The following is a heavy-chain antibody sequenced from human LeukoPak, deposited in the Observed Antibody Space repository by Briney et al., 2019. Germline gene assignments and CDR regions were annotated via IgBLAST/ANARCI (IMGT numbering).Heavy chain of an antibody. CDR3: ASSGGNHYGLDV. Sequence: GGSLRLSCADSGFTFSSYWMSWVRQAPGKGLEWVANIKQDGSEKYYVDSVKGRFTISRDNAKNSLYLQMNSLRAEDTAVYYCASSGGNHYGLDVWGQGTTVTVSS. V-gene: IGHV3-7*01. J-gene: IGHJ6*02. CDR2: IKQDGSEK. D-gene: IGHD4-23*01. CDR1: GFTFSSYW.